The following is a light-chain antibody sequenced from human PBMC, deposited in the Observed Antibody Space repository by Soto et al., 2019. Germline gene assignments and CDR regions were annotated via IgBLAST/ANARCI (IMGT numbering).Light chain of an antibody. CDR3: HQTDSIPET. Sequence: DIQMTQSPSSLSASVGDTVTITCRASQSISLFLNWYQQKPGKAPKLLIYAASSLQSGVPSRFTGNRSGTDFTITSSSLQPEDFATYYCHQTDSIPETFGQGTKVEIK. CDR2: AAS. J-gene: IGKJ1*01. CDR1: QSISLF. V-gene: IGKV1-39*01.